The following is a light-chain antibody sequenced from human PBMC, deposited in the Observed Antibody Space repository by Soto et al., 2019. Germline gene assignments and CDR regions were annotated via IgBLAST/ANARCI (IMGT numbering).Light chain of an antibody. CDR2: GAS. Sequence: DIQMTQSPSTLSASVGDRVTITCRATQSISTSLAWYQQKPGKAPNLLISGASNLESGVPSRFSGSGSGTEFTLTISSLQPEDFSSYDCQQYYTYSTFGQGTKVDIK. J-gene: IGKJ1*01. CDR3: QQYYTYST. V-gene: IGKV1-5*01. CDR1: QSISTS.